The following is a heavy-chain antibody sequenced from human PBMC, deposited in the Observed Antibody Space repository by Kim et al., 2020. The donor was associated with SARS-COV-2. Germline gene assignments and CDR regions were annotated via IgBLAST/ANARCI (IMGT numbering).Heavy chain of an antibody. D-gene: IGHD1-20*01. Sequence: GGSLRLSCAASGFTFSSYAMHWVRQAPGKGLEWVAVISYDGSNKYYADSVKGRFTISRDNSKNTLYLQMNSLRAEDTAVYYCARGYQGGDYWGPGTLVTVS. V-gene: IGHV3-30*04. J-gene: IGHJ4*02. CDR1: GFTFSSYA. CDR3: ARGYQGGDY. CDR2: ISYDGSNK.